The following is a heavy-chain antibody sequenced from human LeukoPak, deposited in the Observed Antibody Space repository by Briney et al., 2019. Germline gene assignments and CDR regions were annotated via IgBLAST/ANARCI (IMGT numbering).Heavy chain of an antibody. V-gene: IGHV3-48*02. CDR3: ARDRDVTRYYDFWSGYLSYYYYGMDV. CDR1: GFTFSSYS. Sequence: GGSLRLSCAASGFTFSSYSMNWVRQAPGKGLEWVSYISSSSSTIYYADSVKGRFTISRDNAKNSLYLQMNSLRDEDTAVYYCARDRDVTRYYDFWSGYLSYYYYGMDVWGQGTTVTVSS. J-gene: IGHJ6*02. CDR2: ISSSSSTI. D-gene: IGHD3-3*01.